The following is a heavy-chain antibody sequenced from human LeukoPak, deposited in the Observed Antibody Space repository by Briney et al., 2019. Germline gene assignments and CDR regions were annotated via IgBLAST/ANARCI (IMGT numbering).Heavy chain of an antibody. V-gene: IGHV1-18*01. CDR2: ISAYNGNT. Sequence: ASVKVSCKASGYTFTSYGISWVRQAPGQALEWMGWISAYNGNTNYAQKLQGRVTMTTDTSTSPAYMALRSLRSDDTAVYYCASTDAIAVAGPHFDYWGQGTLVTVSS. J-gene: IGHJ4*02. CDR1: GYTFTSYG. CDR3: ASTDAIAVAGPHFDY. D-gene: IGHD6-19*01.